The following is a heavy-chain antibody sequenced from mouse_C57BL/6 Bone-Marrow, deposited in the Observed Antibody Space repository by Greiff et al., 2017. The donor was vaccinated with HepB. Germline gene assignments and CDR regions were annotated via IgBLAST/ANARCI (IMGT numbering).Heavy chain of an antibody. CDR3: ARTTVVATNNWYFDV. J-gene: IGHJ1*03. CDR2: IHPNSGST. V-gene: IGHV1-64*01. D-gene: IGHD1-1*01. CDR1: GYTFTSYW. Sequence: VQLQQPGAELVKPGASVKLSCKASGYTFTSYWIHWVKQRPGQGLEWIGMIHPNSGSTNYNEKFKSKATLTVDKSSSTAYMQLSSLTSEDSAVYYCARTTVVATNNWYFDVWGTGTTVTVSS.